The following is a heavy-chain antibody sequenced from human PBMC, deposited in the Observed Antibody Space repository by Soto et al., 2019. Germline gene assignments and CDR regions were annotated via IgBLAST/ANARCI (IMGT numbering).Heavy chain of an antibody. Sequence: PSETLSLTCTVSGGSISSGDYYWSWIRQPPGKGLEWIGYIYYSGSTYYNPSLKSRVTISVDTSKNQFSLKLSSVTAADTAVYYCVRGDDSSSWYQPHWDYWGQGTLVTVSS. V-gene: IGHV4-30-4*01. CDR2: IYYSGST. J-gene: IGHJ4*02. D-gene: IGHD6-13*01. CDR1: GGSISSGDYY. CDR3: VRGDDSSSWYQPHWDY.